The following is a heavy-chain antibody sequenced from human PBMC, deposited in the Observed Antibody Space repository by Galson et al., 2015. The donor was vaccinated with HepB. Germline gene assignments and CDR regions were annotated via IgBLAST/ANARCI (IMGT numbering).Heavy chain of an antibody. CDR1: GFTFSSYA. CDR2: ISGSGGST. Sequence: SLRLSCAASGFTFSSYAMSWVRQAPGKGLEWVSVISGSGGSTYYADSVKGRFAISRDNSKKTLYLQMNSLRAEDTAVYYCAKDRYSGSSADGFDIWGQGTRVTVSS. J-gene: IGHJ3*02. V-gene: IGHV3-23*01. D-gene: IGHD1-26*01. CDR3: AKDRYSGSSADGFDI.